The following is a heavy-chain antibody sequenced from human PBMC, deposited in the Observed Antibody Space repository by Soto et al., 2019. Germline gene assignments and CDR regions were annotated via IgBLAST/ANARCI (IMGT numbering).Heavy chain of an antibody. CDR3: ARHVLGPPGFFDS. J-gene: IGHJ4*02. CDR2: IYYSGST. CDR1: GGSISSSSYY. Sequence: KASETLSLTCTVSGGSISSSSYYWGWIRQPPGKGLEWIGSIYYSGSTYYNPSLKSRVTISVDTSKNQFSLKLSSVTAADTAVYYCARHVLGPPGFFDSGGQGTLVTVPP. V-gene: IGHV4-39*01. D-gene: IGHD2-8*01.